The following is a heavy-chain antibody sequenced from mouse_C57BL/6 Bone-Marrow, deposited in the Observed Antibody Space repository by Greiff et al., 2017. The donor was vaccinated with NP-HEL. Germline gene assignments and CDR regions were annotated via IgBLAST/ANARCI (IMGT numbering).Heavy chain of an antibody. Sequence: VQLQQSGPELVKPGASVKISCKASGYAFSSSWMNWLKQRPGKGLEWIGRIYPGDGDTNYNGKFKGKATLTADKSSSTAYMQLSSLTSEDSAVYFCAMTTGFAYWGQGTLVTVSA. V-gene: IGHV1-82*01. CDR3: AMTTGFAY. CDR1: GYAFSSSW. D-gene: IGHD1-1*01. CDR2: IYPGDGDT. J-gene: IGHJ3*01.